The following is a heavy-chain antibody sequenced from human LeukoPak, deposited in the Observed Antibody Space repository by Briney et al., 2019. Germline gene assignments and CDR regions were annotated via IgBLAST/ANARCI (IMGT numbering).Heavy chain of an antibody. V-gene: IGHV3-23*01. D-gene: IGHD2-2*01. J-gene: IGHJ4*02. CDR1: GFTFSSYA. CDR3: AKGGGPHIAVVPARY. CDR2: ISGSGGST. Sequence: GGSLRLSCAASGFTFSSYAMSWVRQAPGKGLEWVSAISGSGGSTYYADSVKGRFPISRDNSKNTLYLQMNSLRAEDTAVYYCAKGGGPHIAVVPARYWGQGTLVTVSS.